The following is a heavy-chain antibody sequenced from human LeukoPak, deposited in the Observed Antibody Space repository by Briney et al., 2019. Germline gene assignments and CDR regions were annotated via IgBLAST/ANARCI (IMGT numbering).Heavy chain of an antibody. CDR2: ISYDGSNK. D-gene: IGHD6-19*01. Sequence: PGESLRLSCAASGFTFSSYAMHWVRQAPGKGLEWVAVISYDGSNKYYADSVKGRFTISRDNSKNTLYLQMNSLRAEDTAVYYCAWTMRQRDVAGTGYGMDVWGQGTTVTVSS. CDR3: AWTMRQRDVAGTGYGMDV. CDR1: GFTFSSYA. J-gene: IGHJ6*02. V-gene: IGHV3-30-3*01.